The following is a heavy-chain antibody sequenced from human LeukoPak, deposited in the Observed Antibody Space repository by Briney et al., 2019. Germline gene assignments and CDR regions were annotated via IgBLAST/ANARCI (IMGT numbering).Heavy chain of an antibody. V-gene: IGHV3-21*01. D-gene: IGHD3-9*01. CDR1: GFTFSSYS. Sequence: PGGSLRLSCAASGFTFSSYSMKWVRQAPGKGLEWVSSIDYDSSHIYYAASVRGRFTISRDNARNSVYLQMNSLRVEDTAVYYCARDPLRYLRVGHYDYWGQGTLVAVSS. J-gene: IGHJ4*02. CDR3: ARDPLRYLRVGHYDY. CDR2: IDYDSSHI.